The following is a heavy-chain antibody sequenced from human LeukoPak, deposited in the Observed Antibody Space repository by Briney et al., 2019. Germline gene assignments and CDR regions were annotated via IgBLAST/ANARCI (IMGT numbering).Heavy chain of an antibody. J-gene: IGHJ6*02. CDR1: GFTFSNYW. V-gene: IGHV3-7*04. D-gene: IGHD3-10*01. CDR3: TRGGTMVRGVKLAMDV. CDR2: IKEDGSEK. Sequence: PGGSLRLSCAASGFTFSNYWMSWVRQAPGKGLKWVANIKEDGSEKYYADSVKGRFTISRDNAKNSLNLQMNSLRAEDTAVYYCTRGGTMVRGVKLAMDVWGQGTTVTVSS.